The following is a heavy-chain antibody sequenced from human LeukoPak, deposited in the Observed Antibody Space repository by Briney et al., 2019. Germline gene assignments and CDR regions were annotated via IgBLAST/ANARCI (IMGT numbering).Heavy chain of an antibody. V-gene: IGHV4-34*01. CDR1: GGSFSGYY. D-gene: IGHD2-2*02. CDR2: INHSGST. CDR3: ARSTALDCSSTSCYTADY. Sequence: PSETLSLTCAVYGGSFSGYYWSWIRQPPGKGLEWIGEINHSGSTNYNPSLKSRVTISVDKSKNQFSLKLSSVTAADTAVYYCARSTALDCSSTSCYTADYWGQGTLVTVSS. J-gene: IGHJ4*02.